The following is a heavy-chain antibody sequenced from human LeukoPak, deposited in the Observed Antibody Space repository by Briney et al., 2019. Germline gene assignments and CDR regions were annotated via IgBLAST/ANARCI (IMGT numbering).Heavy chain of an antibody. CDR2: ISSSSAYI. Sequence: GGSLRLSCAASGFTFSTYSMNWVRQAPGKGLEWVSSISSSSAYIYCADSEKGRFTISRDNAKNSLYLQMNRLRVEDTAVYYCARGPRNSSSYQYFQHWGQGTLVTVSS. V-gene: IGHV3-21*01. D-gene: IGHD6-13*01. CDR3: ARGPRNSSSYQYFQH. J-gene: IGHJ1*01. CDR1: GFTFSTYS.